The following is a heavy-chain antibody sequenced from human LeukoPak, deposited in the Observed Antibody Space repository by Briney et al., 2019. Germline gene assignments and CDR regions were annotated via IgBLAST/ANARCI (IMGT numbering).Heavy chain of an antibody. J-gene: IGHJ4*02. D-gene: IGHD3-22*01. CDR2: INPSGDGT. CDR1: GHTFTTYY. CDR3: ANPRYDSSGYYYVD. Sequence: VASVKVSCKASGHTFTTYYVHLVRQAPGQGLEWMGVINPSGDGTNYPQRFQGRVTLTRDTSTSTVYMELSSLRSEDTAVYYCANPRYDSSGYYYVDWGQGTLVTVSS. V-gene: IGHV1-46*01.